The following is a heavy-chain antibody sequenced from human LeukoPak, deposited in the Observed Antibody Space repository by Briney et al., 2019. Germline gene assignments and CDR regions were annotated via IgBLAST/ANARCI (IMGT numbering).Heavy chain of an antibody. CDR1: GYTFTSYG. CDR3: ARDVSGWSLFDY. Sequence: ASVKVSCKASGYTFTSYGISWVRQAPGQGLEWMGWISAYNGNTNYAQKLEGRVTMTTDTSTSTAYMELRSLRSDDTAVYYCARDVSGWSLFDYWGQGTLVTVSS. D-gene: IGHD6-19*01. V-gene: IGHV1-18*01. CDR2: ISAYNGNT. J-gene: IGHJ4*02.